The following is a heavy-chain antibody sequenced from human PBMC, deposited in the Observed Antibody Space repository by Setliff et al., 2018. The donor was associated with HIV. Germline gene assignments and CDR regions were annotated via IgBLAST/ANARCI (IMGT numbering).Heavy chain of an antibody. CDR2: IYHSGST. Sequence: TSETLSLTCTVSGYSIRSGYYWGWIRQPPGKGLEWIGSIYHSGSTYYNPSLKSRVTISVDTSKNQFSLKLSSVTAADTAVYYCARIWADYVWGSYRYKGYFDYWGQGTLVTVSS. D-gene: IGHD3-16*02. CDR3: ARIWADYVWGSYRYKGYFDY. CDR1: GYSIRSGYY. J-gene: IGHJ4*02. V-gene: IGHV4-38-2*02.